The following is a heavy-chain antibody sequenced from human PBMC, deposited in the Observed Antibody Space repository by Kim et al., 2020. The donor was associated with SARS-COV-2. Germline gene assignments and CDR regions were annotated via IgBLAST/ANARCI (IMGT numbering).Heavy chain of an antibody. V-gene: IGHV4-61*01. D-gene: IGHD6-13*01. CDR1: GGSVSSGSYY. CDR2: IYYSGST. CDR3: ARDYGDPIIAAAGTGWFDP. Sequence: SETLSLTCTVSGGSVSSGSYYWSWIRQPPGKGLEWIGYIYYSGSTNYNPSLKSRVTISVDTSKNQFSLKLSSVTAADTAVYYCARDYGDPIIAAAGTGWFDPWGQGTLVTVSS. J-gene: IGHJ5*02.